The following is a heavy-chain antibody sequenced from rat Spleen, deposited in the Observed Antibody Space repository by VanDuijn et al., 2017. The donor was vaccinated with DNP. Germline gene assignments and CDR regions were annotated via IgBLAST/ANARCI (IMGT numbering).Heavy chain of an antibody. Sequence: EVQLVESGGGLVQPGRSMKLSCGVSGFTFSNYDMAWVRQAPTKGLEWVAYISYDGGSTYHGDSVKGRFTISRDNAKSTLYLQMNSLRSEDMATYYCARPYGYNNGGFAYWGQGSLVTVSS. CDR3: ARPYGYNNGGFAY. CDR2: ISYDGGST. V-gene: IGHV5-22*01. D-gene: IGHD1-4*01. CDR1: GFTFSNYD. J-gene: IGHJ3*01.